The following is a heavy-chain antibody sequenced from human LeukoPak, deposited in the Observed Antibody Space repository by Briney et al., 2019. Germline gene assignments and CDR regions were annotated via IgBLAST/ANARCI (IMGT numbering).Heavy chain of an antibody. V-gene: IGHV1-2*02. CDR3: ARDAGSSGWTRFDY. CDR1: GYTFTDYY. J-gene: IGHJ4*02. Sequence: ASVTVSCKASGYTFTDYYLHWVRQAPGQGLEWMGWINPNSGGTNYARQGGFTMTIDTSISTAYMELSSLRSDDTAVYYCARDAGSSGWTRFDYWGQGTLVTVSS. D-gene: IGHD6-19*01. CDR2: INPNSGGT.